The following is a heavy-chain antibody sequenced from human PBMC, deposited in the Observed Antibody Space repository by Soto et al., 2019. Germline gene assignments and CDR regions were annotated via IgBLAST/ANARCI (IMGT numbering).Heavy chain of an antibody. CDR2: IWHDASHE. D-gene: IGHD4-17*01. V-gene: IGHV3-33*01. CDR1: GFDFSNFV. J-gene: IGHJ6*04. Sequence: GVSLRLSCAASGFDFSNFVMHWVRQAPGKGLECVAVIWHDASHEYYGDSVQGRLTISRDNSKHLLYLQMNSLRAEDTAVYYCAREGGEEWIDYDDDGVDVWGNGTMVTVSS. CDR3: AREGGEEWIDYDDDGVDV.